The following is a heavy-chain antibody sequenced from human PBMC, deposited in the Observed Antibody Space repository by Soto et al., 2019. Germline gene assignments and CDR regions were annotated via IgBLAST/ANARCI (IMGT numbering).Heavy chain of an antibody. CDR1: GFTFSTYD. D-gene: IGHD2-15*01. CDR3: ARDRDGDEDFDS. CDR2: ISGTSPTT. Sequence: GGSLRLSCAASGFTFSTYDMNWVRQAPGKGLEWISFISGTSPTTSYADSVRGRFTISRDDARNSLYLQTNSLRDDDTAVYYCARDRDGDEDFDSWGQGTLVTVSS. J-gene: IGHJ4*02. V-gene: IGHV3-48*02.